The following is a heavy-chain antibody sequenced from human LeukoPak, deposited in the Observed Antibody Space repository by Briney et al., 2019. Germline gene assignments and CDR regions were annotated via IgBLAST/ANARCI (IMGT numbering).Heavy chain of an antibody. CDR1: GGSISRYY. V-gene: IGHV4-59*01. CDR2: IYYTGST. D-gene: IGHD3-3*01. J-gene: IGHJ2*01. Sequence: PSETLSLTCIVTGGSISRYYWSSIRQPPGKGLGGIGYIYYTGSTNYHPSLKSRVTISVDASKNQFSLKLSSVTDADTAVYYCARLSYDSWYFDLWGRGTLVTVSS. CDR3: ARLSYDSWYFDL.